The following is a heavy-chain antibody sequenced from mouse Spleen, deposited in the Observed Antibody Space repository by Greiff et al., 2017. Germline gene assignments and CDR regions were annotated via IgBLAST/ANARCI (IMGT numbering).Heavy chain of an antibody. Sequence: EVKLMESGPELVKPGASVKISCKASGYSFTGYYMNWVKQSPEKSLEWIGEINPSTGGTTYNQKFKAKATLTVDKSSSTAYMQLKSLTSEDSAVYYCARKGIYYDYDGEAYYFDYWGQGTTLTVSS. CDR3: ARKGIYYDYDGEAYYFDY. J-gene: IGHJ2*01. CDR1: GYSFTGYY. V-gene: IGHV1-42*01. D-gene: IGHD2-4*01. CDR2: INPSTGGT.